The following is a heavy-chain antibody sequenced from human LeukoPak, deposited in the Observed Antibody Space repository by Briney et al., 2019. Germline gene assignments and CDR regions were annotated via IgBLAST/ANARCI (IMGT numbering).Heavy chain of an antibody. J-gene: IGHJ4*02. CDR3: ASAAWGYDFDY. CDR2: LYSGGTT. CDR1: GFNVSNYY. V-gene: IGHV3-53*05. D-gene: IGHD7-27*01. Sequence: PSGGPLRLSCAASGFNVSNYYMSWVRQAPGKGRDWVSVLYSGGTTYYADPVTGRFTISRDNSNSTLYLQMNSLRVDDTDVYYCASAAWGYDFDYWGLGALVTVSS.